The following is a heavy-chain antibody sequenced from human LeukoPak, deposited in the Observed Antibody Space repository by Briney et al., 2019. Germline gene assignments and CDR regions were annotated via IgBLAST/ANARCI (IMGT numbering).Heavy chain of an antibody. CDR3: VRGVGASSWVDY. D-gene: IGHD1-26*01. Sequence: SETLSLTCAVSGGSISSYYWNWIRQPPGKGLEWIGYIYYSGSTTYNPSLKSRVTISVDTSKNQFSLRLSSVTAADTAVYYCVRGVGASSWVDYWGQGTLVTVPS. CDR2: IYYSGST. CDR1: GGSISSYY. V-gene: IGHV4-59*01. J-gene: IGHJ4*02.